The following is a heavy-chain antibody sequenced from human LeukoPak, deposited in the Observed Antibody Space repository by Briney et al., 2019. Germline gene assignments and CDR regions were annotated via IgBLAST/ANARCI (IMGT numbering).Heavy chain of an antibody. Sequence: SGGSLRLSCAASGFTFSSYAISWVRQAPGKGLEWVLAISGSGGSTYYADSVKGRFTISRDNSKNTLYLQMNSLGVEDTAVYYCAKDARGYSQPIDYWGQGTLVIVSS. J-gene: IGHJ4*02. CDR2: ISGSGGST. CDR3: AKDARGYSQPIDY. V-gene: IGHV3-23*01. CDR1: GFTFSSYA. D-gene: IGHD6-13*01.